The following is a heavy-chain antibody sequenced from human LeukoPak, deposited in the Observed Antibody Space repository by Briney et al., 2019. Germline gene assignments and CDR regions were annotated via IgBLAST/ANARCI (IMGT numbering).Heavy chain of an antibody. Sequence: PGGSLRLSCAASGFTFSSYSMNWVRQAPGKGLEWVSSISSSSSYIYYADSVKGRFTISRDNAKNSLYLQMNSLRAEDTAVYYCARWDIVVVPAAGNHYYYYMDVWGKGTTVTVSS. CDR1: GFTFSSYS. V-gene: IGHV3-21*01. CDR2: ISSSSSYI. J-gene: IGHJ6*03. D-gene: IGHD2-2*01. CDR3: ARWDIVVVPAAGNHYYYYMDV.